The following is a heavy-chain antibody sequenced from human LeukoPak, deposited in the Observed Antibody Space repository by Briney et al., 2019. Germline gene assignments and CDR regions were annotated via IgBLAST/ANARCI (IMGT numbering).Heavy chain of an antibody. CDR1: GFAFSTYD. CDR3: ARESGIMVGDYYYYMDV. D-gene: IGHD1-26*01. Sequence: GGSLRLSCTASGFAFSTYDMNWVRQAPGKGLEWVSYISGGSTYIYYTDSVKGRFTISRDNAKNSLNLQMESLSAEDTAVYYCARESGIMVGDYYYYMDVWGIGTTVTVSS. V-gene: IGHV3-21*01. J-gene: IGHJ6*03. CDR2: ISGGSTYI.